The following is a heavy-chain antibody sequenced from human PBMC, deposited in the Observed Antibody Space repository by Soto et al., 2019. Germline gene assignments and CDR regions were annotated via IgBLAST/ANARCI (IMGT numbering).Heavy chain of an antibody. Sequence: QVQLQQWGAGRLKPSETLSLTCAVYGGSFSGYYWTWIRQRPGTGLEWIGEINHSGSTNYNPSLKSRVPISVDTSKNQFSLKLTSVTAADTDVYYCARDKITGLFDYWGQGTLVTVSS. CDR1: GGSFSGYY. V-gene: IGHV4-34*01. CDR2: INHSGST. D-gene: IGHD2-8*02. J-gene: IGHJ4*02. CDR3: ARDKITGLFDY.